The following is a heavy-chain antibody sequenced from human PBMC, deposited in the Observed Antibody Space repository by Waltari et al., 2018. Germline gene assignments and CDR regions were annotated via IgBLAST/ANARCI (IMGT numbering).Heavy chain of an antibody. CDR1: GYSISSGYY. Sequence: QVQLQESGPGLVKPSETLSLTCAVSGYSISSGYYWGWIRQPPGKGLEWIGSIYHSGSTYYNPSLKSRVTISVDTSKNQFSLKLSSVTAADTAVYYCAGPSPLGDYDAFDIWGQGTMVTVSS. V-gene: IGHV4-38-2*01. J-gene: IGHJ3*02. D-gene: IGHD4-17*01. CDR2: IYHSGST. CDR3: AGPSPLGDYDAFDI.